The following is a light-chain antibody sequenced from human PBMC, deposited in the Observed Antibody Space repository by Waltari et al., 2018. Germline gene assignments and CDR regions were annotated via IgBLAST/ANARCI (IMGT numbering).Light chain of an antibody. CDR1: ALPKQY. CDR3: QSADSSGTYVV. J-gene: IGLJ2*01. Sequence: SYELTQPPSVSVSPGQTARITCSGDALPKQYAYWYQQKPGQAPVLVIYKDSERPAGIPVRFSGSSSGKTVTVTISGVQAEDEADYYWQSADSSGTYVVFGGGTKLTVL. CDR2: KDS. V-gene: IGLV3-25*03.